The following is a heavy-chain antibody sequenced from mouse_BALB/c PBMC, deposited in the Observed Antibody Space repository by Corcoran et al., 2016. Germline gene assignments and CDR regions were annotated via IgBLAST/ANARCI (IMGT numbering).Heavy chain of an antibody. CDR1: GFNIKDTY. D-gene: IGHD1-1*01. J-gene: IGHJ1*01. V-gene: IGHV9-1*02. CDR2: INTYTGEP. CDR3: ARGGPTVVGYFDV. Sequence: VQLQQSGAELVKPGASVKLSCTASGFNIKDTYMHWVKQAPGKGLKWMGWINTYTGEPTYADDFKGRFAFSLETSASTAYLQINNLKNEDMATYFCARGGPTVVGYFDVWGAGTTVTVSS.